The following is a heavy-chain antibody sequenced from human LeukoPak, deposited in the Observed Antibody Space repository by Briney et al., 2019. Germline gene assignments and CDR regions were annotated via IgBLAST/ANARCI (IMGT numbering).Heavy chain of an antibody. D-gene: IGHD6-19*01. J-gene: IGHJ4*02. CDR2: IIPILGIA. CDR1: GGTFSSYA. V-gene: IGHV1-69*04. CDR3: ARDRQGMAVAGYFDY. Sequence: SVKVSCKASGGTFSSYAISWVRQAPGQGLEWMGRIIPILGIANYAQKFQGRVTITADKSTSTAYMELSSLRSEDTAVYYCARDRQGMAVAGYFDYWGQGTLVTVSS.